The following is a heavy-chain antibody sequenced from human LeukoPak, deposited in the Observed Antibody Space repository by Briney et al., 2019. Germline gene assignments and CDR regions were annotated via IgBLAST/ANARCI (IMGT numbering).Heavy chain of an antibody. D-gene: IGHD3-10*01. CDR2: ISGSGGST. CDR1: EFTFSRFA. J-gene: IGHJ5*02. V-gene: IGHV3-23*01. Sequence: GGSLRLSCAAAEFTFSRFAMMWVRQAPGKGLEFVSAISGSGGSTYYADSVKGRFTISRDHAKNSLYLQMNSLRDEDTAVYYCARAPRGADNWFDPWGQGTLVTVSS. CDR3: ARAPRGADNWFDP.